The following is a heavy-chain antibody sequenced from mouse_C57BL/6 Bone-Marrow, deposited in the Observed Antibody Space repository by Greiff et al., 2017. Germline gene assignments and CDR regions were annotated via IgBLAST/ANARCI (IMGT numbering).Heavy chain of an antibody. CDR1: GFNIKDDY. J-gene: IGHJ2*01. Sequence: EVQLQQSGAELVRPGASVKLSCTASGFNIKDDYMHWVKQRPEQGLEWIGWIDPENGDTEYASKFQGKATITANTPSNTAYLQLSSLTSDDTAVYYCTTHNYGSQDYWGQGTTLTVSS. V-gene: IGHV14-4*01. CDR2: IDPENGDT. D-gene: IGHD1-1*01. CDR3: TTHNYGSQDY.